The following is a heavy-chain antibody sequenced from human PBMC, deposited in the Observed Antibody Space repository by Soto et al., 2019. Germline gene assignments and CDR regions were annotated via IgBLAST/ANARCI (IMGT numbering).Heavy chain of an antibody. CDR2: IPSKTNTYAT. V-gene: IGHV3-73*02. J-gene: IGHJ4*02. CDR3: TRQHLDVPVASAIDY. D-gene: IGHD6-19*01. CDR1: GFTFSGST. Sequence: EVQLVESGGGLVQPGGSLKLSCAASGFTFSGSTIHWVRQTSGKGLEWVGRIPSKTNTYATAYAASVKGRFTISRDDSKNTAYLQMDSLKPEATAVYYCTRQHLDVPVASAIDYWGQGTLVTVSS.